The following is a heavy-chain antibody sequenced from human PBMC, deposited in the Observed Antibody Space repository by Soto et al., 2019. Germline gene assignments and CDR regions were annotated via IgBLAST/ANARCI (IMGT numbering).Heavy chain of an antibody. CDR1: GFSFSSYE. J-gene: IGHJ6*02. V-gene: IGHV3-48*03. D-gene: IGHD3-3*01. CDR2: ISSSGSTI. CDR3: ATDSPLEYYDVWSAYSYYGMDV. Sequence: PGGTLRLTCAVSGFSFSSYEMNWVRQAPGKGLEWVSYISSSGSTIYNADSVKDRFIISRNNTNNSLYLQMNSPRAEDTAVYYCATDSPLEYYDVWSAYSYYGMDVWGQGTTVTVSS.